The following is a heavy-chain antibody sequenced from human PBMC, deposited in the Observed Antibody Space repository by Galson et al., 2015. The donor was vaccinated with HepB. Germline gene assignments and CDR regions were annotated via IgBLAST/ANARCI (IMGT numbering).Heavy chain of an antibody. CDR3: SRVTSQTSRQYYGMDV. CDR2: IRGKAYAGTT. CDR1: GFTFGDYA. J-gene: IGHJ6*02. Sequence: SLRLSCAASGFTFGDYAMSWFRQAPGKGLEWVSFIRGKAYAGTTEYAASVKGRFTISGDDSKGIAYLQMDSLKTEDTGVYYCSRVTSQTSRQYYGMDVWGQGSTVTVSS. D-gene: IGHD2-2*01. V-gene: IGHV3-49*03.